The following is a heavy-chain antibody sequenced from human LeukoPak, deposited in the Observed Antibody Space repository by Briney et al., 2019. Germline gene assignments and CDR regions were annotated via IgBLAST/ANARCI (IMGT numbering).Heavy chain of an antibody. D-gene: IGHD3-10*01. CDR3: AKLAKYFYGSETYYFFEH. Sequence: SGGSLRLSCAASGFTLSTYAMSWVRQTPGKGLEWVAATSSSDAGTYHADSVKGRFTISRDNAKNSLYLQMNSLRVEDTAVYYCAKLAKYFYGSETYYFFEHWGQGTPVTASS. J-gene: IGHJ4*02. CDR1: GFTLSTYA. CDR2: TSSSDAGT. V-gene: IGHV3-23*01.